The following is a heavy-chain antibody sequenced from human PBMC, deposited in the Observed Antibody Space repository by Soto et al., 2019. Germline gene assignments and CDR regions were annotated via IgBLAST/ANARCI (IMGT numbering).Heavy chain of an antibody. V-gene: IGHV1-18*01. CDR2: ISAYNGNT. J-gene: IGHJ5*02. CDR1: GYTFTSYG. D-gene: IGHD3-3*01. CDR3: ARDMAYDFWSGYRGGSWFDP. Sequence: ASVKVSCKASGYTFTSYGISWVRQAPGQGLEWMGWISAYNGNTNYAQKLQGRVTMTTDTSTSTAYMELRSLRSDDTAVYYCARDMAYDFWSGYRGGSWFDPWGQGTLVTVSS.